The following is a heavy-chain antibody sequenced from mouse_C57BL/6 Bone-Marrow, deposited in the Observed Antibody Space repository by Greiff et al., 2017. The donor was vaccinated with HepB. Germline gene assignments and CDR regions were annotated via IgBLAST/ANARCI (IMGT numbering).Heavy chain of an antibody. Sequence: VQLQQSGAELVRPGASVKLSCTASGFNIKDYYMHWVKQRPEQGLEWIGRIDPEDGDTEYAPKFQGKATMTADTSSNTAYLQLSSLTSEDTAVYYSTTCYYGSSHWYFDVWGTGTTVTVSS. CDR3: TTCYYGSSHWYFDV. V-gene: IGHV14-1*01. CDR2: IDPEDGDT. CDR1: GFNIKDYY. D-gene: IGHD1-1*01. J-gene: IGHJ1*03.